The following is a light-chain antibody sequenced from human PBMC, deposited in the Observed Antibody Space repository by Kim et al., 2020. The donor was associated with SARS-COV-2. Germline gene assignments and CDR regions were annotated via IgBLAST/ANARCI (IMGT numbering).Light chain of an antibody. CDR3: GTWDSSLSAWV. Sequence: GQKVTNSCTGSSSKVGNNYVSWYQQVPETAPKVLIYDNNKRPSGIPDRFSGSKSGTSATLGITGLQTGDEADYYCGTWDSSLSAWVFGAGTQLTVL. V-gene: IGLV1-51*01. CDR1: SSKVGNNY. J-gene: IGLJ3*02. CDR2: DNN.